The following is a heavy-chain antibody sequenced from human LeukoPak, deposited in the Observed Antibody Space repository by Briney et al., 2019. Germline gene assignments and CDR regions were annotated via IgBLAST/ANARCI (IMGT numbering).Heavy chain of an antibody. CDR1: GYTLTGYY. D-gene: IGHD1-1*01. Sequence: ASVKVSCKASGYTLTGYYMHWGRQAPGQGLGWMGWINPNSGGTNYAQKFQGRVTMTMDTSINKAYIALSRLRSDDTAVYYCARDRVTDWNPSNWFDPWGQGTLVTVSS. CDR2: INPNSGGT. CDR3: ARDRVTDWNPSNWFDP. J-gene: IGHJ5*02. V-gene: IGHV1-2*02.